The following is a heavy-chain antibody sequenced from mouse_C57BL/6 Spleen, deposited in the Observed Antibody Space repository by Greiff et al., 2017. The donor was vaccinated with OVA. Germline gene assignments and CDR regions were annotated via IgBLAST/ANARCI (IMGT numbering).Heavy chain of an antibody. Sequence: QVQLQQPGAELVKPGASVKLSCKASGYTFTSYWMQWVKQRPGQGLEWIGEIDPSDSYTNYNQKFKGKATLTVDTSSSTAYMQLSSLTSEDSAVYYCAREGDVRFAYWGQGTPVTVSA. J-gene: IGHJ3*01. CDR2: IDPSDSYT. V-gene: IGHV1-50*01. CDR1: GYTFTSYW. CDR3: AREGDVRFAY.